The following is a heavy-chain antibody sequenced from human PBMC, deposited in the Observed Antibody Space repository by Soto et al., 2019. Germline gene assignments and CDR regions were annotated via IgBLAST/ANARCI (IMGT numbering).Heavy chain of an antibody. J-gene: IGHJ4*02. CDR3: ARGGYCSSTSCPLRPFDY. CDR2: ISSSSTYI. Sequence: EVQLVESGGGLVKPGGSLRLSCAASGFTFSTYIMNWVRQAPGKGLEWVSSISSSSTYIYYADSVKGRFTISRDNAKHSLYLQKNSLRAEDTAVYYCARGGYCSSTSCPLRPFDYWGQGTLVTVSS. CDR1: GFTFSTYI. D-gene: IGHD2-2*01. V-gene: IGHV3-21*01.